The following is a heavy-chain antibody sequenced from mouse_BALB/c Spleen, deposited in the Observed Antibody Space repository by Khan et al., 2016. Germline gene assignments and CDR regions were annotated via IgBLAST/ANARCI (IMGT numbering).Heavy chain of an antibody. Sequence: VQLQQSGAELVKPGASVKLSCTASGFNIKDTYMHWVKQRPEQGLEWIGRIDPANGNTKYDPKFQGKATITADTSSNTAYLQLSSLTSEDTAVYYCARYGYEGIYAMDYLGQGTSVTVSS. D-gene: IGHD2-2*01. V-gene: IGHV14-3*02. CDR1: GFNIKDTY. J-gene: IGHJ4*01. CDR3: ARYGYEGIYAMDY. CDR2: IDPANGNT.